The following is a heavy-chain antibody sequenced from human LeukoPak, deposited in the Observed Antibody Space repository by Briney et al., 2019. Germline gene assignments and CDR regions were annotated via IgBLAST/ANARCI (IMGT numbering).Heavy chain of an antibody. V-gene: IGHV3-53*01. CDR3: ARESWLGGHGFFDY. Sequence: PGGSLRLSCAASGFIVSTKYMSWVRQAPGKGLEWVSVIYSGGDTYYADSVKGRFTISRNTSKNTLYLQVNSLRAEDTAVYYCARESWLGGHGFFDYWGQGTLVTVSS. D-gene: IGHD3-22*01. CDR2: IYSGGDT. CDR1: GFIVSTKY. J-gene: IGHJ4*02.